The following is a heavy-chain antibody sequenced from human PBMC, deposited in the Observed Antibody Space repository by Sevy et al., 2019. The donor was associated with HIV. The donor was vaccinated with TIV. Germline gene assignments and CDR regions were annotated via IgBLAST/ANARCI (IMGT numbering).Heavy chain of an antibody. CDR2: ISSEGRNK. CDR1: GFTFSRYA. D-gene: IGHD3-16*02. J-gene: IGHJ4*02. CDR3: AKDKGKIPSSFLGELSY. Sequence: GGSLRLSCVASGFTFSRYAMNWVRQAPGKGLEWVAVISSEGRNKYYPDSVKARFPISRDKSKNTLYRQMNGLRSEDTALYYRAKDKGKIPSSFLGELSYWGQGTLVTVSS. V-gene: IGHV3-30*04.